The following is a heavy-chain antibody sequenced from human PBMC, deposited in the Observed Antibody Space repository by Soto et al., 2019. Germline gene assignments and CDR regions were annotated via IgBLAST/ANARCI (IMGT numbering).Heavy chain of an antibody. CDR2: ISAYNGNT. D-gene: IGHD3-10*01. V-gene: IGHV1-18*01. CDR3: ARESGIYSEGFRFDY. Sequence: QVQLVQSGAEVKKPGASVKVSCKASGYTFTSYGISWVRPAPGQGHEWMGWISAYNGNTNYAQKLQGRVTMTTDTSTSTAYMELRSLRSDDTAVYYCARESGIYSEGFRFDYWGHGTLVTVSS. CDR1: GYTFTSYG. J-gene: IGHJ4*01.